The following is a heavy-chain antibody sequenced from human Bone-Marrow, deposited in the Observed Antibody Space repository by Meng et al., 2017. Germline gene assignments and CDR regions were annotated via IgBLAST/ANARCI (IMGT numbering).Heavy chain of an antibody. CDR2: IWYDGSNK. D-gene: IGHD5-24*01. CDR3: AREGERWLQYFDY. V-gene: IGHV3-33*01. Sequence: GESLKISCVASGFTFSSYGMHWVRQAPGKGLEWVAVIWYDGSNKYYADSVKGRFTISRDNSKNTLYLQMNSLRAEDTAVYYCAREGERWLQYFDYWGQGTLVTVSS. J-gene: IGHJ4*02. CDR1: GFTFSSYG.